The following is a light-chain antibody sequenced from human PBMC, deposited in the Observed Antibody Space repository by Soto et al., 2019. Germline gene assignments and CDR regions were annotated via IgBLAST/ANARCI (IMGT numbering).Light chain of an antibody. J-gene: IGKJ1*01. CDR2: GAS. CDR3: QQYNNWPPWT. V-gene: IGKV3-15*01. Sequence: EVVMTQSPATLSVSPGDRATLSCRASQSVSNKLAWYQQKPGQAPRLLIYGASTRAIGVPARFSGSGSGTEFTLTISSLQSEDFAVYYCQQYNNWPPWTFGQGTKVEIK. CDR1: QSVSNK.